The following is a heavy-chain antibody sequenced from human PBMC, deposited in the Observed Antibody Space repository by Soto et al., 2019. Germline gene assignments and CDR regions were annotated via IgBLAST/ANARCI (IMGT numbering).Heavy chain of an antibody. D-gene: IGHD3-9*01. Sequence: EVQLLESGGGLVQPGGSLRLSCAASGFTFSSYAMSWVRQAPGKGLEWVSAISGSGGSTYYADSVKGRFTISRDNSXNKXYLQMNSLRAEDTAVYYCANSRARGFDGPLVYFDYWGQGTLVTVSS. CDR2: ISGSGGST. CDR3: ANSRARGFDGPLVYFDY. J-gene: IGHJ4*02. V-gene: IGHV3-23*01. CDR1: GFTFSSYA.